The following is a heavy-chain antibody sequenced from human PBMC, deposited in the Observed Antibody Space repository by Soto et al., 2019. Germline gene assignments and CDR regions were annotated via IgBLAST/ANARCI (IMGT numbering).Heavy chain of an antibody. D-gene: IGHD1-1*01. CDR1: GASISGFY. CDR3: VRDGTKTLRDWFDP. CDR2: IYATGTT. J-gene: IGHJ5*02. V-gene: IGHV4-4*07. Sequence: SETLSLTCTVSGASISGFYWSWIRKSAGKGLEWIGRIYATGTTDYNPSLKSRVMMSVDTFKKQFSLKLRSVTAADTAVYYCVRDGTKTLRDWFDPWGQGISVTVSS.